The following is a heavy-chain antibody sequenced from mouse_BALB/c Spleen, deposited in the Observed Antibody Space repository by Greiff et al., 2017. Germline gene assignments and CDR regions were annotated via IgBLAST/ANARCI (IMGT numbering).Heavy chain of an antibody. D-gene: IGHD2-3*01. CDR1: GYTFTDYY. Sequence: VQLQQSGPELVKPGASVKISCKASGYTFTDYYMNWVKQSHGKSLEWIGLVNPNNGGTSYNQKFKGKATLTVDKSSSTAYMELRSLTSEDSAVYYCAYDGYYQYYFDYWGQGTTLTVSS. CDR3: AYDGYYQYYFDY. J-gene: IGHJ2*01. CDR2: VNPNNGGT. V-gene: IGHV1-26*01.